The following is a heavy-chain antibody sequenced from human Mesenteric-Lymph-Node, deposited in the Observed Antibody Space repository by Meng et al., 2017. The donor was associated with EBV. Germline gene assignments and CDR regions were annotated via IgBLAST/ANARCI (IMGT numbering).Heavy chain of an antibody. Sequence: VGVVESGGGLGPRGGSLRSFFAVSGFSISPYWMHWVRQAPGKGLVWVSRIRSDGSSTDYADSVKGRFTISRDNAKNTVYLQMSSLRVEDSAVYYCARDGLDPWGQGTLVTVSS. J-gene: IGHJ5*02. CDR3: ARDGLDP. CDR1: GFSISPYW. CDR2: IRSDGSST. V-gene: IGHV3-74*01.